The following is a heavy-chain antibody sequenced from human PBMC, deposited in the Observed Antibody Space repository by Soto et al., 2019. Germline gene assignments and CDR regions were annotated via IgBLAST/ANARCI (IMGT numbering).Heavy chain of an antibody. Sequence: SETLSLTCPVSGGTISGYYRTWIRQPAGKGLEWIGRIYSSGNTKYNPSLQSRVTMSLDTSNNQFSLRLTSVTAADTAVYYCARGQRFSDWIDPWGQGTLVTVSS. CDR1: GGTISGYY. CDR3: ARGQRFSDWIDP. CDR2: IYSSGNT. V-gene: IGHV4-4*07. D-gene: IGHD3-3*01. J-gene: IGHJ5*02.